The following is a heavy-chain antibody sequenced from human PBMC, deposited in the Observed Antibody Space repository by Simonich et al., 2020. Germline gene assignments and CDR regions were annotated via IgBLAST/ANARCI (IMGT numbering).Heavy chain of an antibody. V-gene: IGHV3-30*07. CDR1: GFTFSSYA. Sequence: VVQPGRSLRLSCAASGFTFSSYAMHWVRQAQGKGLEWVAVISYDRSNKYYADSVKGRFTISRDNSKNTLYLQMNSLRAEDTAVYYCARGWTIYWYFDLWGRGTLVTVSS. D-gene: IGHD2-21*01. CDR2: ISYDRSNK. J-gene: IGHJ2*01. CDR3: ARGWTIYWYFDL.